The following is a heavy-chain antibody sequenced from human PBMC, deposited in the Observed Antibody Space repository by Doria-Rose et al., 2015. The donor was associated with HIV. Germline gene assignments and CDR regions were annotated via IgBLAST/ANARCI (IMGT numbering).Heavy chain of an antibody. CDR1: GGSISHYY. V-gene: IGHV4-59*01. CDR3: ARVLSGTYDY. J-gene: IGHJ4*02. D-gene: IGHD1-26*01. Sequence: QVQLQESGPGLEKPSETLSLTCSVSGGSISHYYWSWIRQPPGKGLEYTGDIFYTGSTNYSPSLKSRVSISIDTSKNKFYLRLSSVTAADTAVYYCARVLSGTYDYWGQGTLVTVSS. CDR2: IFYTGST.